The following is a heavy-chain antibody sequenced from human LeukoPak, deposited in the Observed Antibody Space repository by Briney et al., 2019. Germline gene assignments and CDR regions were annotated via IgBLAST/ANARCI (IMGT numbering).Heavy chain of an antibody. V-gene: IGHV1-69*06. CDR3: ARAGHNADDAMLHLRD. CDR2: IIPLFGTA. D-gene: IGHD2-15*01. CDR1: GGTFNIYA. J-gene: IGHJ4*02. Sequence: ASVKVSCQASGGTFNIYAITWVRQAPGQGLEWMGGIIPLFGTAKYAQKVQGRVSITADKSTSTAYMELSSLRSEDTAVYYCARAGHNADDAMLHLRDWGQGTLVTVSS.